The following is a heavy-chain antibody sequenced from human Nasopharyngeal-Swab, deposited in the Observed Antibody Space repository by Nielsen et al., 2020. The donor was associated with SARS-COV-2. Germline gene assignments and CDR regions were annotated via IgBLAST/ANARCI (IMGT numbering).Heavy chain of an antibody. CDR2: MNPNSGNT. J-gene: IGHJ6*03. Sequence: WVRQAPGQGLVWMGWMNPNSGNTGYAQKFQGRVTMTRNTSISTAYMELSSLRSEDTAVYYCARGFIVATIFHYYYYMDVWCKGTTVTVSS. V-gene: IGHV1-8*01. CDR3: ARGFIVATIFHYYYYMDV. D-gene: IGHD5-12*01.